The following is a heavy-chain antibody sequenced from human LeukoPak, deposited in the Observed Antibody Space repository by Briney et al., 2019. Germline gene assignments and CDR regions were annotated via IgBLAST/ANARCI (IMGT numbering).Heavy chain of an antibody. J-gene: IGHJ6*02. V-gene: IGHV3-64D*06. CDR3: ARGATRDYYYYGMDV. Sequence: GGSLRLSCSASGFTFNRFYLHWVRQAPGKGLEFVSHISSNGATTYYADSVKGRFTISRDNSKNTLYLQMSSLRADDTAVYYCARGATRDYYYYGMDVWGQGTTVTVSS. CDR1: GFTFNRFY. CDR2: ISSNGATT.